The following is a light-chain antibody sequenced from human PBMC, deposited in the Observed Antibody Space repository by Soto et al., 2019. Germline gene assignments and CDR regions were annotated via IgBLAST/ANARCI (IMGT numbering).Light chain of an antibody. CDR1: QSVSNNY. V-gene: IGKV3-20*01. CDR2: DAA. CDR3: QQHGSSPPRT. Sequence: EIVLTQSPGTLSLSPGERATLSCRASQSVSNNYLAWYQQKPGQAPRLLIYDAASRATGIPDRFSGGGSGTDFTLTISRLEPEDFAVYYCQQHGSSPPRTFGQGTKVDIK. J-gene: IGKJ1*01.